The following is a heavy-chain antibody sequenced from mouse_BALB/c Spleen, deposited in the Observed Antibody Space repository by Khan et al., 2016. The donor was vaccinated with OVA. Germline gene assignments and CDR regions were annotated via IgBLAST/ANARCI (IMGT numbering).Heavy chain of an antibody. CDR2: IWGDGST. Sequence: QVQLKESGPGLVAPSQSLSITCTVSGFTLTSYGVNWVRQPPGKGLEWLGVIWGDGSTNYHSALISRMSISKDNSKSQVFLKLNRMQTDGTATYYCASYIITEGYYAMDYWGQGTSVTVSS. D-gene: IGHD1-1*01. V-gene: IGHV2-3*01. CDR3: ASYIITEGYYAMDY. CDR1: GFTLTSYG. J-gene: IGHJ4*01.